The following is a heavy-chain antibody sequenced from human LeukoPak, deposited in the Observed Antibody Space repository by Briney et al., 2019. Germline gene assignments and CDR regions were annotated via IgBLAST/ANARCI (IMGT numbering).Heavy chain of an antibody. Sequence: GGSLRLSCAASGFTFSSYGMHWVRQAPGKGLGWVAFIRYDGSNKYYADSVKGRFTISRDNSKNTLYLQMNSLRAEDTAVYYCAKDRVAVVMTLDYWGQGTLVTVSS. CDR3: AKDRVAVVMTLDY. CDR2: IRYDGSNK. CDR1: GFTFSSYG. J-gene: IGHJ4*02. V-gene: IGHV3-30*02. D-gene: IGHD6-19*01.